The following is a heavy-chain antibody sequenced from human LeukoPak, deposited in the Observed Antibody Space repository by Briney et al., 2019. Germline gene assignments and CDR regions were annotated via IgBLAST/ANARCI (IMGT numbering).Heavy chain of an antibody. CDR2: ISGSGGTT. CDR3: AKGGPQFFDY. D-gene: IGHD5-24*01. J-gene: IGHJ4*02. CDR1: GFTFSNYA. V-gene: IGHV3-23*01. Sequence: GRSLRLSCAASGFTFSNYAMHWVRQAPGKGLEWVSTISGSGGTTNYADSVKGRFTISRDSSKGTLYLQMNSLRAEDTAVYFCAKGGPQFFDYWGQGSLVTVSS.